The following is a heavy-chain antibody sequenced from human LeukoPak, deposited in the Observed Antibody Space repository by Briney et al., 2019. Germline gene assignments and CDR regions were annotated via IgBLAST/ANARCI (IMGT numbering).Heavy chain of an antibody. Sequence: GGSLRLSCAASGSTFSNYAMTWVRQAPGKGLEWVSVIGGSGGGTYYADSVRGRFTVSRDNSNNTMFLQTNSLGVEDTAIYYCARGRSWFAPWGQGTLVTVSS. V-gene: IGHV3-23*01. CDR2: IGGSGGGT. J-gene: IGHJ5*02. CDR3: ARGRSWFAP. CDR1: GSTFSNYA.